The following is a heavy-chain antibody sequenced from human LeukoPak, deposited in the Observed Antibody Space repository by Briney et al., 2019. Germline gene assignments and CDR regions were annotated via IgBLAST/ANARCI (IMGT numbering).Heavy chain of an antibody. CDR1: GGSISSSSYY. D-gene: IGHD5-18*01. CDR3: ARGLDTAMAHGAFDY. V-gene: IGHV4-39*07. Sequence: SETLSLTCTVSGGSISSSSYYWGWIRQPPGKGLEWIGSIYYSGSTYYNPSLKSRVTISVDTSKNQFSLKLSSVTAADTAVYYCARGLDTAMAHGAFDYWSQGTLVTVSS. J-gene: IGHJ4*02. CDR2: IYYSGST.